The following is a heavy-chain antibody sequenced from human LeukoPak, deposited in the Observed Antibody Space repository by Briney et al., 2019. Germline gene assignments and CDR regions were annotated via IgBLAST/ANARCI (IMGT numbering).Heavy chain of an antibody. CDR1: GFTFGDYG. Sequence: RPGGSLRLSCAASGFTFGDYGMSWVRQAPGKGLEWVSGINWNGGSTGYVDSVKGRFTISRDNDKNSLYLQMNSLRAQDTALYYCARGLTWFGDLSPPFGYWGQGTLVTVSS. V-gene: IGHV3-20*04. D-gene: IGHD3-10*01. CDR2: INWNGGST. CDR3: ARGLTWFGDLSPPFGY. J-gene: IGHJ4*02.